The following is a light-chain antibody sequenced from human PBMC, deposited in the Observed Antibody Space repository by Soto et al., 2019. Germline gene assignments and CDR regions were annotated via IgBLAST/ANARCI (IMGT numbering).Light chain of an antibody. Sequence: QSVLTQPASVSGSPGHSITISCTGTSSDVGGFSYVSWFQQHPGKAPKLMIYDVSNRPSGISNRFSGSKSGNTASLTISGLPAEDEADYYCSSFTISRNTVIFGGGTKLTVL. CDR2: DVS. CDR1: SSDVGGFSY. J-gene: IGLJ2*01. V-gene: IGLV2-14*03. CDR3: SSFTISRNTVI.